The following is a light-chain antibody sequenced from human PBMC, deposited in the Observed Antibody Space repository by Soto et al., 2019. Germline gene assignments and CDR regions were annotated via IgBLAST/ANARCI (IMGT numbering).Light chain of an antibody. V-gene: IGKV1-6*01. CDR1: QGIGND. CDR3: LQLYNFSWT. CDR2: AAS. J-gene: IGKJ1*01. Sequence: AIQLTQSPSSLSASVGDRVTISCRASQGIGNDLAWYQQKPGKAPRLLIFAASNLQSGFPSRFSGSGSGTDFTLTISRLQPEDFATYYCLQLYNFSWTFGQGTKVEIK.